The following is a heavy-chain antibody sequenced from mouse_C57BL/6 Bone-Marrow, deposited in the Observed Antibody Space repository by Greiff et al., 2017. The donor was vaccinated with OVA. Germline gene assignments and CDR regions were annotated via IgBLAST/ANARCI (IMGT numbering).Heavy chain of an antibody. CDR2: ISSGSSTI. CDR3: ARGTVVGYFDV. V-gene: IGHV5-17*01. J-gene: IGHJ1*03. Sequence: EVQRVESGGGLVKPGGSLKLSCAASGFTFSDYGMHWVRQAPEKGLEWVAYISSGSSTIYYADTVKGRFPISRDNAKNTLFLQMTSLRSEDTAMYYCARGTVVGYFDVWGTGTTVTVSS. CDR1: GFTFSDYG. D-gene: IGHD1-1*01.